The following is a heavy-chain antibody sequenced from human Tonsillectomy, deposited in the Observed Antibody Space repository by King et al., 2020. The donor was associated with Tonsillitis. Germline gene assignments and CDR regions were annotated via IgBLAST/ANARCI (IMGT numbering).Heavy chain of an antibody. CDR3: AKRRGDYNGPSDY. J-gene: IGHJ4*02. Sequence: VQLVESGGGLLQPGGSLRLSCAASGFTFSDHVMTWFRQAPGKGLEWVSSISGGGGSINYADSVKGRFTVSRDNSKNTLYLQMNSLRAEDTALYYCAKRRGDYNGPSDYWGQGPLVTVSS. CDR1: GFTFSDHV. V-gene: IGHV3-23*04. CDR2: ISGGGGSI. D-gene: IGHD4-17*01.